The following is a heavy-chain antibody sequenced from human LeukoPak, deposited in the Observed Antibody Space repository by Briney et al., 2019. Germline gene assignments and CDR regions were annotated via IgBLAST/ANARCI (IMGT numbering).Heavy chain of an antibody. J-gene: IGHJ4*02. CDR1: LDSTTSNF. CDR3: AREILGGFNPGAY. V-gene: IGHV4-4*02. Sequence: SETLSLTCTVSLDSTTSNFWSWVRQPPRKGLEWIGEIHRSGSPNYNPSLQSPVTISIDRSRNQIALELSSVTAADTAVYYCAREILGGFNPGAYWGQGTLVTVSS. CDR2: IHRSGSP. D-gene: IGHD1-14*01.